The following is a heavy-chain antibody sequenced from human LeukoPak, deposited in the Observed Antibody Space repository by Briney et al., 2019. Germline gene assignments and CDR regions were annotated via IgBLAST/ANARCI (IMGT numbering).Heavy chain of an antibody. J-gene: IGHJ4*02. CDR2: IRYDGSNK. CDR1: GFIFNSYG. V-gene: IGHV3-30*02. D-gene: IGHD1-26*01. CDR3: AKDPRAGGATRVPGDY. Sequence: TGGSLRLSCAASGFIFNSYGMHWVRQAPGKGLEWVAFIRYDGSNKYYADSVKGRFTISRDNSKNTLYLQMNSLRAEDTAVYYCAKDPRAGGATRVPGDYWGRGTLVTVSS.